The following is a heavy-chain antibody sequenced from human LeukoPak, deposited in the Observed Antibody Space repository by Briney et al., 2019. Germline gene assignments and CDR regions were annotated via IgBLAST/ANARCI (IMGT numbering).Heavy chain of an antibody. CDR2: FDPEDGET. J-gene: IGHJ6*03. V-gene: IGHV1-24*01. CDR3: ARDSMPLIAARQMREQYYYYYYMDV. D-gene: IGHD6-6*01. Sequence: GASVKVSCKVSGYTLTELSMHWERQAPGKGLEWMGGFDPEDGETIYAQKFQGRVTMTEDTSTDTAYMELSSLRSEDTAVYYCARDSMPLIAARQMREQYYYYYYMDVWGKGTTVTVSS. CDR1: GYTLTELS.